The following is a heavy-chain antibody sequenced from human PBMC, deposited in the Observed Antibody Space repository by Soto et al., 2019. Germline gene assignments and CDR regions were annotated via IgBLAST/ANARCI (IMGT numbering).Heavy chain of an antibody. CDR2: IYYSGST. CDR1: GGSISSYY. J-gene: IGHJ4*02. D-gene: IGHD3-22*01. Sequence: QVQLQESGPGLVKPSETLSLTCTVSGGSISSYYWNWIRQSPGKVLDWMGYIYYSGSTKYNTSLKCRVNISSDTSKHQFSLKLSCVAAAGTTVDYCARESYYYGSSGDKFRGFDYGGQGTRVTVSS. V-gene: IGHV4-59*01. CDR3: ARESYYYGSSGDKFRGFDY.